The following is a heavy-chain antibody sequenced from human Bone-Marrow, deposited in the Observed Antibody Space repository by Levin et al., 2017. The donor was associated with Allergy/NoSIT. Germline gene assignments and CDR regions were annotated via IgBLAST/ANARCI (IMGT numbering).Heavy chain of an antibody. CDR2: ISHDGTVT. V-gene: IGHV3-30*18. J-gene: IGHJ4*02. CDR1: GFTFSDYG. D-gene: IGHD2-2*01. CDR3: TKETTPKSRTSLDC. Sequence: GESLKISCAASGFTFSDYGMQWVRQAPGKGPEWVAVISHDGTVTHYAESVKGRFTISRDNSKNTLSLQMDSLRAEDTAVYYCTKETTPKSRTSLDCWGQGTLVTVSS.